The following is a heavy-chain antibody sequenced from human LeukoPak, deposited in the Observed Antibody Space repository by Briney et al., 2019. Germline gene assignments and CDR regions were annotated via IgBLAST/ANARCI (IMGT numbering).Heavy chain of an antibody. CDR3: AREGTDCSGGSCYLYYYYYMDV. D-gene: IGHD2-15*01. J-gene: IGHJ6*03. CDR1: GFTFSSYE. Sequence: KAGGSLRLSCAASGFTFSSYEMNWVRQAPGKGLEWVSSISSSSSYIYYADSVKGRFTISRDNAKNSLYLQMNSLRAEDTAVYYCAREGTDCSGGSCYLYYYYYMDVWGKGTTVTVSS. CDR2: ISSSSSYI. V-gene: IGHV3-21*01.